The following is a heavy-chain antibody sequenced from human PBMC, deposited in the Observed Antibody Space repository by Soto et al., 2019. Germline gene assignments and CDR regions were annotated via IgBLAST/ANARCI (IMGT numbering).Heavy chain of an antibody. V-gene: IGHV1-58*01. CDR2: IVVGSGNT. J-gene: IGHJ3*02. CDR3: AAPSQEVHDAFDI. D-gene: IGHD1-1*01. CDR1: GFTFTSSA. Sequence: WASVKVSCKASGFTFTSSAVQWVRQARGQRLEWIGWIVVGSGNTNYAQKFQERVTITRDMSTSTAYMELSSLRSEDTAVYYCAAPSQEVHDAFDIWGQGTLVTVSS.